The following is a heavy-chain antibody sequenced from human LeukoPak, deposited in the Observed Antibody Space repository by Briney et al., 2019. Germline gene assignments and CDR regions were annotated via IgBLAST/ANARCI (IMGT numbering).Heavy chain of an antibody. V-gene: IGHV3-30-3*01. Sequence: GGSLRLSCAASGSTFSSYDMHWDRQAPGKGLEWVAIISYDGSNKYFPDSVKGRFTISRDNSKSTLYLQMNSLRTEDTALYYCARDVSTGSYYFDYWGQGTLVTVSS. CDR2: ISYDGSNK. CDR1: GSTFSSYD. CDR3: ARDVSTGSYYFDY. J-gene: IGHJ4*02. D-gene: IGHD3-10*01.